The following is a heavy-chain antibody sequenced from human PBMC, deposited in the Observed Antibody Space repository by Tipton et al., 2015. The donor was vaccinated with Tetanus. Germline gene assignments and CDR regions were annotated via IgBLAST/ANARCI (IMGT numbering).Heavy chain of an antibody. J-gene: IGHJ6*04. D-gene: IGHD1-14*01. V-gene: IGHV3-48*03. CDR1: GFTFNRYR. CDR2: ISSAGSPI. Sequence: SLRLSCAASGFTFNRYRMNWVRQPPGKGLEWISYISSAGSPIYFADSVEGRFTISRDNAKNLLYLQLNSLRADDTAIYYCAKEALGVLNLWGKGTTVIVSS. CDR3: AKEALGVLNL.